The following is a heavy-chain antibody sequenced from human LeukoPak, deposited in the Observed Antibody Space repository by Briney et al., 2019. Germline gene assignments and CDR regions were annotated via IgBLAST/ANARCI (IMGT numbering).Heavy chain of an antibody. D-gene: IGHD6-13*01. CDR3: ASHGIAAAGSRVLFDY. CDR2: IYYSGST. CDR1: GGSISNSNYY. V-gene: IGHV4-39*07. J-gene: IGHJ4*02. Sequence: SETLSLTCTVSGGSISNSNYYWGWIRQPPGKGLEWIGSIYYSGSTYYNPSLKSRVTISVDTSKNQFSLKLSSVTAADTAVYYCASHGIAAAGSRVLFDYWGQGTLVTVSS.